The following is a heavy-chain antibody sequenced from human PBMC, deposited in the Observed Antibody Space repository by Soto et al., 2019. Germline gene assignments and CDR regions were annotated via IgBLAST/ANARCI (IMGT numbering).Heavy chain of an antibody. Sequence: ASVKVSCKASGYTFTSYGISWVRQAPGQGLEWMGWISAYNGNTNYAQKLQGRVTMTTDTSTSTAYMELRSLRSDDTAVYYCARSELELRDPDPPYYYYNMDVWGQGTTVTVSS. CDR3: ARSELELRDPDPPYYYYNMDV. CDR2: ISAYNGNT. CDR1: GYTFTSYG. V-gene: IGHV1-18*01. D-gene: IGHD1-7*01. J-gene: IGHJ6*02.